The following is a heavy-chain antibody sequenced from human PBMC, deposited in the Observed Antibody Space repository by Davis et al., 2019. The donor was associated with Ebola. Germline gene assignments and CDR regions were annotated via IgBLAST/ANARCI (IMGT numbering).Heavy chain of an antibody. J-gene: IGHJ3*02. V-gene: IGHV3-21*04. CDR2: ISSSSSYI. CDR3: AKDRFMLGDAFDI. Sequence: GESLKISCAASGFTFSDYYMNWIRQAPGKGLEWISSISSSSSYIYYADSVKGRFTISRDNAKNSLYLQMNSLRAEDTALYYCAKDRFMLGDAFDIWGQGTMVTVSS. CDR1: GFTFSDYY. D-gene: IGHD3-10*02.